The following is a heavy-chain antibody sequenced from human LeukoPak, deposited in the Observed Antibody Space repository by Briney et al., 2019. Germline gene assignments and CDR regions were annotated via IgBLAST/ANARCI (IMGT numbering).Heavy chain of an antibody. D-gene: IGHD3-16*01. J-gene: IGHJ4*02. CDR1: GFTFSNYA. Sequence: PGGSLRLSCAASGFTFSNYAMSWVRQGPGKRLEWVSAISESGSDTYYTDSVKGRFTVSRDNSKNTLYLHLNSLRAEDTAVYYCVGDTPPGGDYYLDYWGQGTLVIVSS. CDR2: ISESGSDT. CDR3: VGDTPPGGDYYLDY. V-gene: IGHV3-23*01.